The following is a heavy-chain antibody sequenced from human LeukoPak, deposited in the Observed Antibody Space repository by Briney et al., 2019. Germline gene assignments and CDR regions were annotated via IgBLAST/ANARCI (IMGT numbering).Heavy chain of an antibody. J-gene: IGHJ4*02. D-gene: IGHD5-12*01. CDR3: AASGRSYLDY. V-gene: IGHV3-21*01. CDR1: GFTFSSYS. CDR2: ISSSSSYI. Sequence: AGGSLRLSCAASGFTFSSYSMNWVRQAPGKGLEWVSSISSSSSYIYYADSVKGRFTISRDNSKNTLYLQMNSLRAEDTAVYYCAASGRSYLDYWGQGTLVTVSS.